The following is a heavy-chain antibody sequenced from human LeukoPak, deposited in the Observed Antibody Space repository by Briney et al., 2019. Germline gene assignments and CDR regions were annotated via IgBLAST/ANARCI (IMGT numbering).Heavy chain of an antibody. CDR3: AREAAAGTFHFDY. D-gene: IGHD6-13*01. CDR2: IYSSGST. J-gene: IGHJ4*02. Sequence: SETLSLTCIVSGDSISNYYWSWIRQPAGKGLEWIGRIYSSGSTNYNRSLKSRVTMSVDTSKNQFSLKVSSVTAADTAVYYCAREAAAGTFHFDYWGQGTLVTVSS. CDR1: GDSISNYY. V-gene: IGHV4-4*07.